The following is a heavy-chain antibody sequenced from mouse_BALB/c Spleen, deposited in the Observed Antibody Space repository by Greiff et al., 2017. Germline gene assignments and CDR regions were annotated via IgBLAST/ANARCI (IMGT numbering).Heavy chain of an antibody. D-gene: IGHD2-4*01. Sequence: DVKLVESGGGLVKPGGSLKLSCAASGFTFSSYAMSWVRQTPEKRLEWVASISSGGSTYYPDSVKGRFTISRDNARNILYLQMSSLRSEDTAMYYCARKPLSTMITTGYAMDYRGQGTSVTVAS. V-gene: IGHV5-6-5*01. J-gene: IGHJ4*01. CDR3: ARKPLSTMITTGYAMDY. CDR1: GFTFSSYA. CDR2: ISSGGST.